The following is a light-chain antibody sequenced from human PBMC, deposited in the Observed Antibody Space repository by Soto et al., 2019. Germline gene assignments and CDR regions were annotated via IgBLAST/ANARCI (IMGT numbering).Light chain of an antibody. Sequence: EIVLTQSPGTLSLSPGERATLSCRASQSVSSSYLAWYQQKPGQAPRLLIYGASSRATGIPDRFSGSGSGTDFPLTISRLEPEEFAVSYCQQYGSSPLTFGGGTKVEIK. CDR3: QQYGSSPLT. V-gene: IGKV3-20*01. CDR2: GAS. J-gene: IGKJ4*01. CDR1: QSVSSSY.